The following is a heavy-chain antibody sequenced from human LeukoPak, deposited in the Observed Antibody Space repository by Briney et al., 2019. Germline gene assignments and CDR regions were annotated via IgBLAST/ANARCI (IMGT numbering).Heavy chain of an antibody. CDR2: IYYSGST. Sequence: PSETLSLTCTVSGGSISSYYWSWIRQPPGKGLEWIGYIYYSGSTNYNPSLKSRVTISVDTSKNQFSLKLSSVTAADTAVYYCARSSGAAAPGVHLWFDPWGQGTLVTVSS. CDR3: ARSSGAAAPGVHLWFDP. CDR1: GGSISSYY. D-gene: IGHD6-25*01. V-gene: IGHV4-59*01. J-gene: IGHJ5*02.